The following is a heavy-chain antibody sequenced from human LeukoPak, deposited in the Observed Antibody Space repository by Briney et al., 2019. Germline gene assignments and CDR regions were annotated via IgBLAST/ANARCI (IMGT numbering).Heavy chain of an antibody. CDR2: IIPIFGTA. CDR3: ARDPRGFARPNYYYYMDV. J-gene: IGHJ6*03. CDR1: GGTFSSYA. D-gene: IGHD6-6*01. Sequence: SVKASCKASGGTFSSYAISWVRQAPGQGLEWMGGIIPIFGTANYAQKFQGRVTITADESTSTAYMELSSLRSEDTAVYYCARDPRGFARPNYYYYMDVWGKGTTVTVSS. V-gene: IGHV1-69*01.